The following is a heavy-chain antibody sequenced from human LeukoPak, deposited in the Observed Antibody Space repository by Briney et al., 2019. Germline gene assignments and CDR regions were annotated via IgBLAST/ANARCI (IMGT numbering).Heavy chain of an antibody. CDR1: GFTFSSYA. CDR2: IRRSGGST. CDR3: ANHDSSAWYAY. V-gene: IGHV3-23*01. Sequence: GGPLRLSCAASGFTFSSYAMTWVRQAPGKGLEWVSAIRRSGGSTYYADSVKGRFTISRDNSKNTLYLQMNSLRADDTAVYYCANHDSSAWYAYWGQGTLVTVSS. J-gene: IGHJ4*02. D-gene: IGHD6-19*01.